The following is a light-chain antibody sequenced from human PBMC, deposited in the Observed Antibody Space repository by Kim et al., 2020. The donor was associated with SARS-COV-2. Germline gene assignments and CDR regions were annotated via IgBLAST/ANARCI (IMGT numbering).Light chain of an antibody. CDR1: QSVTTN. J-gene: IGKJ5*01. CDR3: QQYNNWPLT. CDR2: GTS. Sequence: EIVMTQSPATLSVSPGERATLSCRASQSVTTNLAWYQQKPGQAPRLLINGTSTRATGFPARFSGSGSGTEFTLTISSLQSEDFAVYYCQQYNNWPLTFGQGTRLEIK. V-gene: IGKV3-15*01.